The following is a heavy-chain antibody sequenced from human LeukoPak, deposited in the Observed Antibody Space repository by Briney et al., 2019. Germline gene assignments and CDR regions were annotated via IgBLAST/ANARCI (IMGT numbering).Heavy chain of an antibody. V-gene: IGHV4-61*01. CDR3: ARDLLLFSSSWPRDPYYYYYGMDV. CDR1: GGSVSSGSYY. CDR2: IYYSGST. D-gene: IGHD6-13*01. J-gene: IGHJ6*02. Sequence: SETLSRTCTVSGGSVSSGSYYWSWIRQPPGKGLEWIGYIYYSGSTNYNPSLKSRVTISVDTSKNQFSLKLSSVTAADTAVYYCARDLLLFSSSWPRDPYYYYYGMDVWGQGTTVTVSS.